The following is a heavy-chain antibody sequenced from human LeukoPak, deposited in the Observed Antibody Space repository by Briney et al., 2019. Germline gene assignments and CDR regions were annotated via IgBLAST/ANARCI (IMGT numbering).Heavy chain of an antibody. V-gene: IGHV3-15*07. CDR2: IRSNSDGGTI. D-gene: IGHD3-22*01. CDR3: ATDFYDST. Sequence: GGSLRLSCATSGFTFSNAWMNWIRQAPGKGLEWVGRIRSNSDGGTIDYAAPVKGRFTLSRDDSKTTLYLQMNSLQTEDTAVYYCATDFYDSTWGQGTLVTVSS. CDR1: GFTFSNAW. J-gene: IGHJ5*02.